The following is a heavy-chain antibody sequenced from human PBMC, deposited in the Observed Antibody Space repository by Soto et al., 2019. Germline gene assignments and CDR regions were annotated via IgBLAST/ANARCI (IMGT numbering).Heavy chain of an antibody. J-gene: IGHJ4*02. CDR2: IYYSGST. CDR1: GGSISSSSYY. D-gene: IGHD5-18*01. Sequence: SETLSLTCTVSGGSISSSSYYWGWIRQPPGKGLEWIGSIYYSGSTYYNPSLKRRVTISVDTSKNKFSLKLSPVTAADTAVYYCAATISGYSYGYFGYYFDYWGQGTLVTVSS. V-gene: IGHV4-39*01. CDR3: AATISGYSYGYFGYYFDY.